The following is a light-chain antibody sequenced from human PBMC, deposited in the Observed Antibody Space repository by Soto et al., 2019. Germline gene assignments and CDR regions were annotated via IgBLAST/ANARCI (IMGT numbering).Light chain of an antibody. CDR3: QNYNGAPWT. CDR2: AAS. Sequence: DIQMTQSPSSLSASVGDRVTITCRASQDLSTYLVWYQQKPGTVPKLLIYAASTLHSGVPSRFSGSGAGTEFTITISSLQPEDVATYYCQNYNGAPWTFGQGTKVEIE. CDR1: QDLSTY. V-gene: IGKV1-27*01. J-gene: IGKJ1*01.